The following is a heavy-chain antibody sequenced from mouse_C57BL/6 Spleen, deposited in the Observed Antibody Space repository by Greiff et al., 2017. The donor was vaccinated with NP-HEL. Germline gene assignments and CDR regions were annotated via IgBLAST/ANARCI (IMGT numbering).Heavy chain of an antibody. V-gene: IGHV1-26*01. CDR3: ARVCYYYAMDY. CDR2: INPNNGGT. J-gene: IGHJ4*01. CDR1: GYTFTDYY. Sequence: EVQLQQSGPELVKPGASVKISCKASGYTFTDYYMNWVKQSHGKSLEWIGDINPNNGGTSYNQKFKGKATLTVDKSSSTAYMELRSLTSEDSAVYYCARVCYYYAMDYWGQGTSVTVSS. D-gene: IGHD2-12*01.